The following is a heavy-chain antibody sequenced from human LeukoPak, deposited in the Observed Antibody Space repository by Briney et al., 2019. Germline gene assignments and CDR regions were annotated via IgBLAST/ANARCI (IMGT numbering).Heavy chain of an antibody. Sequence: PGGSLRLSCAASGSTFSSYGMHWVRQAPGKGLEWVAVISYDGSNKYYADSVKGRFTISRDNSKNTLYLQMNSLRAEDTAVYYCAKDTNSSSDYWGQGTLVTVSS. CDR3: AKDTNSSSDY. CDR1: GSTFSSYG. J-gene: IGHJ4*02. V-gene: IGHV3-30*18. D-gene: IGHD6-13*01. CDR2: ISYDGSNK.